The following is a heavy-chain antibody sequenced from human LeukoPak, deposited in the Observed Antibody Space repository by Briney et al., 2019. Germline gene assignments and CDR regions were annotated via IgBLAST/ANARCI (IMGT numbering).Heavy chain of an antibody. V-gene: IGHV3-23*01. CDR1: GFTFSAYA. Sequence: GGSLRLSCAASGFTFSAYAISWVRQAPGKGLEWVSAISGSGGITYYADSVKGRFTISRGNSKNTLYLQVNSLRAEDTAVYYCAKHDPRRVVITNWFDPWGQGTLVTVSS. J-gene: IGHJ5*02. D-gene: IGHD3-22*01. CDR2: ISGSGGIT. CDR3: AKHDPRRVVITNWFDP.